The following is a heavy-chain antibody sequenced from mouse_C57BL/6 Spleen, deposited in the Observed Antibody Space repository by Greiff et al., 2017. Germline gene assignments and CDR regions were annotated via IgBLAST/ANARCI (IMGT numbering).Heavy chain of an antibody. CDR1: GYAFTNYL. Sequence: VQLQQSGAELVRPGTSVKVSCKASGYAFTNYLLEWVKQRPGQSLEWIGVINPGSGGTNYNEKFKGKATLTVDKSSSTAYIELSSLTSEDSAVYFCARKDYGSSYGAYWGQGTLVTVSA. CDR3: ARKDYGSSYGAY. J-gene: IGHJ3*01. CDR2: INPGSGGT. D-gene: IGHD1-1*01. V-gene: IGHV1-54*01.